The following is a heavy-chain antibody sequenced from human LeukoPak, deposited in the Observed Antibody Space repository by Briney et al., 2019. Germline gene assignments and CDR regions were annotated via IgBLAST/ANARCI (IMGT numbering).Heavy chain of an antibody. J-gene: IGHJ1*01. CDR2: IKSGGST. CDR1: GFTFSSYW. D-gene: IGHD3-22*01. CDR3: ARAPSEIGGYYPEYFRH. Sequence: GGSLRLSCAASGFTFSSYWMHWVRQAPGKGLVWVSRIKSGGSTNYADSVKGRFTISRDNAKNTISLQMNSLRAEDTGVYYCARAPSEIGGYYPEYFRHWGQGTLVTVSS. V-gene: IGHV3-74*01.